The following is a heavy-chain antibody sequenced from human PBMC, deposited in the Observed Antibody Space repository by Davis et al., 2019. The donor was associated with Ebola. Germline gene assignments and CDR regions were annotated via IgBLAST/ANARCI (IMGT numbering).Heavy chain of an antibody. CDR3: ARRKEQTGAFDI. Sequence: GESLKISCAASGFTFSSYGMHWVRQAPGKGLEWVAFIRYDGSNKYYADSVKGRFTISRDNSKNTLYLQMNSLRAEDTAVYYCARRKEQTGAFDIWGQGTMVTVSS. D-gene: IGHD6-13*01. J-gene: IGHJ3*02. CDR1: GFTFSSYG. CDR2: IRYDGSNK. V-gene: IGHV3-30*02.